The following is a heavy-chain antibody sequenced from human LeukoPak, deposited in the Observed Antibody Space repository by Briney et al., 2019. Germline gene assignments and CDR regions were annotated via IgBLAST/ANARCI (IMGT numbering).Heavy chain of an antibody. Sequence: ASVKVSCKASGYTFTGYYMHWVRQAPGQGLEWMGWINPNSGGTNYAQKFQGRVTMTRDTSISTAYMELSRLRSDDTAVYYCARSVQGQADAYYYYMDVWGKGTTVTVSS. CDR2: INPNSGGT. V-gene: IGHV1-2*02. CDR3: ARSVQGQADAYYYYMDV. CDR1: GYTFTGYY. J-gene: IGHJ6*03.